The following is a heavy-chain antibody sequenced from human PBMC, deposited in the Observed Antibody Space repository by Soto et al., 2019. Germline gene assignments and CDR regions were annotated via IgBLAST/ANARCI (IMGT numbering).Heavy chain of an antibody. J-gene: IGHJ4*02. CDR2: IYWDDDK. D-gene: IGHD6-19*01. CDR1: GFSLNTGGVG. V-gene: IGHV2-5*02. Sequence: QITLKESGPTVVKPTQTLTLTCSLSGFSLNTGGVGVGWIRQPPGKALEWLAVIYWDDDKSWNPSLRDRFTINSDASDDQVVLTLTNMDPVDTGTYYCARRRGGFGGGWTTPYFDYWGQGTLVTVSS. CDR3: ARRRGGFGGGWTTPYFDY.